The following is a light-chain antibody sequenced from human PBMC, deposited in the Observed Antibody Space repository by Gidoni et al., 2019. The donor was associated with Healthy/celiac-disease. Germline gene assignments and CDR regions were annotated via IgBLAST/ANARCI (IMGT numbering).Light chain of an antibody. CDR2: EVS. CDR1: SSDVGGYNY. V-gene: IGLV2-8*01. J-gene: IGLJ2*01. Sequence: QSALTQPPSASGSPGQSVTISCTGTSSDVGGYNYVSWYQQHPGKAPNLMIYEVSKRPSGVPYRFSGSKSGNTASLTVSGLQAEDEADYYCSSYAGSNNFDVVFGGGTKLTVL. CDR3: SSYAGSNNFDVV.